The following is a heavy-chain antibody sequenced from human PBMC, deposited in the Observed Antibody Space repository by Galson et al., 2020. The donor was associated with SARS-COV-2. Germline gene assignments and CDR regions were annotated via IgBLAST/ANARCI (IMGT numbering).Heavy chain of an antibody. V-gene: IGHV1-18*01. D-gene: IGHD4-17*01. Sequence: ASVKVSCKASGYTFTSYGISWVRQAPGQGLEWMGWISAYNGNTNYAQKLQGRVTMTTDTSTSTAYMELRSLRSDDTAVYYCARGADYGDYENWCDPWGQGTLVTVSS. CDR2: ISAYNGNT. CDR3: ARGADYGDYENWCDP. CDR1: GYTFTSYG. J-gene: IGHJ5*02.